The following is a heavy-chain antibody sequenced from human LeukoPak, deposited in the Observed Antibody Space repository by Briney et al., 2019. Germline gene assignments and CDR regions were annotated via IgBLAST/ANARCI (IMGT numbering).Heavy chain of an antibody. CDR1: GGSFSGYY. D-gene: IGHD3-10*01. V-gene: IGHV4-34*01. J-gene: IGHJ4*02. Sequence: SETLSLTCAVYGGSFSGYYWSWIRQPPGKGLEWIGEINHSGSTNYNPSLKSRVTISVDTSKNQFSLKLSSVTAAGTAVYYCARSRYYGSGSYYNPSYRAKSYYFDYWGQGTLVTVSS. CDR3: ARSRYYGSGSYYNPSYRAKSYYFDY. CDR2: INHSGST.